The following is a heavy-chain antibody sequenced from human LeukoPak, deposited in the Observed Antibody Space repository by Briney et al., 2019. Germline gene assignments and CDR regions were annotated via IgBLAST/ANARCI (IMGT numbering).Heavy chain of an antibody. CDR2: IYYSGST. V-gene: IGHV4-59*01. CDR3: ASFNEDNYFDY. D-gene: IGHD2-8*01. J-gene: IGHJ4*02. CDR1: GESFSGYY. Sequence: PSETLSLTCAVYGESFSGYYWSWIRQPPGKGLEWIGYIYYSGSTNYNPSLKSRVTISVDTSKNQLSLKVTSVTAADTAVYYCASFNEDNYFDYWGQGTLVTVSS.